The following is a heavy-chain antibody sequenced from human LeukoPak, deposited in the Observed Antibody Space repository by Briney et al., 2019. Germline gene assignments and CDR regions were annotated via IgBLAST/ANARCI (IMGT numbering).Heavy chain of an antibody. V-gene: IGHV1-69*01. CDR2: IIPIFGTA. J-gene: IGHJ4*02. D-gene: IGHD3-3*01. Sequence: SVKVSCKASGGTFSSYAISWVRQAPGQGLEWMGGIIPIFGTANYAQKFQGRVTITADESTSTAYMELSSLRSEDTAVYYCARPQYCDFWSGYCPFDYWGQGTLVTVSS. CDR3: ARPQYCDFWSGYCPFDY. CDR1: GGTFSSYA.